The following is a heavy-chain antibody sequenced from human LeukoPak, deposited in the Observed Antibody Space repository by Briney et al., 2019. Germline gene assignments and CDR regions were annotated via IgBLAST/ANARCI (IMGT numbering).Heavy chain of an antibody. CDR3: AKDVRAAGTNY. CDR1: GFTFSSYA. D-gene: IGHD6-13*01. V-gene: IGHV3-23*01. CDR2: ISGSGGGT. Sequence: PGGSLRLSCAASGFTFSSYAMSWVRQAPGKGLEWVSAISGSGGGTYYADSVKGRFTISSDNSKNTLYLQMNSLRAEDTAVYYCAKDVRAAGTNYWGQGTLVTVSS. J-gene: IGHJ4*02.